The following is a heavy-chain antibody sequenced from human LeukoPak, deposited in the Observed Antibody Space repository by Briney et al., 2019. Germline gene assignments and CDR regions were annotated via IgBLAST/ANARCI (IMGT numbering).Heavy chain of an antibody. J-gene: IGHJ4*02. D-gene: IGHD6-13*01. CDR1: GFTFSTYS. V-gene: IGHV3-48*01. Sequence: PGGSLRLSCAASGFTFSTYSMTWVRQAPGKGLEWLSYISGSSSTIHYADSVKGRFTISRDNAKNSLYLQMNSLRGEDSAVYYCARDHYSRNDFWGQGTLVTASS. CDR3: ARDHYSRNDF. CDR2: ISGSSSTI.